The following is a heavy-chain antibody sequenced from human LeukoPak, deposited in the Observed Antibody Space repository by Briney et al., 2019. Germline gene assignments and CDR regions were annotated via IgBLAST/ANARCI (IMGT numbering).Heavy chain of an antibody. CDR1: GFTFSSYA. CDR3: ARRPVVVPSLDY. D-gene: IGHD6-6*01. J-gene: IGHJ4*02. CDR2: ISGSGGST. V-gene: IGHV3-23*01. Sequence: GGSLRLSCAASGFTFSSYAMSWVRQAPGKGLEWVSAISGSGGSTYYADSVKGWFTISRDNAKNSLYLQMNSLRAEDTAVYYCARRPVVVPSLDYWGQGTLVTVSS.